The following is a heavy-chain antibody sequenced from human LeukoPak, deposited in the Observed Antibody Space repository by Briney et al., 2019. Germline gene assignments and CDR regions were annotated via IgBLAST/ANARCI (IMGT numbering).Heavy chain of an antibody. CDR2: IYSGGNI. Sequence: GVSLRLSCAASGFTVSSTYMSWVRQAPGKGLEWVSVIYSGGNIYYIDSVKGRFTISRATSKNTLYLQMNSLRAEDTAVYYCASRHCSGGGCCFAGADPFDYWGQGTLVTVSS. CDR1: GFTVSSTY. V-gene: IGHV3-53*01. CDR3: ASRHCSGGGCCFAGADPFDY. D-gene: IGHD2-15*01. J-gene: IGHJ4*02.